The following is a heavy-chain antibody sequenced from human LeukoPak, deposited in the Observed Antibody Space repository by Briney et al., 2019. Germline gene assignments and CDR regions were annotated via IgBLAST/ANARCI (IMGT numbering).Heavy chain of an antibody. V-gene: IGHV3-30*02. Sequence: QTGGSLRLSCAASGFTFSSYGMHWVRQAPGKGLEWVAFIRYDGSNKYYADSVKGRFTISRDNSKNTLYLQMDSLRADDTAVFFCARDSIRQQLYYFDYWGRGTLVTVSS. CDR2: IRYDGSNK. D-gene: IGHD6-13*01. CDR3: ARDSIRQQLYYFDY. J-gene: IGHJ4*02. CDR1: GFTFSSYG.